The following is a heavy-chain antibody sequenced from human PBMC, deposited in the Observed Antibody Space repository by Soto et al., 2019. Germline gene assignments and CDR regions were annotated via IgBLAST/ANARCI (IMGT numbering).Heavy chain of an antibody. V-gene: IGHV4-39*01. CDR2: FYYGGSN. D-gene: IGHD4-17*01. CDR1: GGPISSSSYY. CDR3: ATHEYGDLTFCY. J-gene: IGHJ4*02. Sequence: SETLSLTCTVSGGPISSSSYYWGWIRQPPGKGLEWIGTFYYGGSNYYNASLKSRVTISVDTSKNQFSLKLSSVTAADTAVYYCATHEYGDLTFCYWGQGTLVTVSS.